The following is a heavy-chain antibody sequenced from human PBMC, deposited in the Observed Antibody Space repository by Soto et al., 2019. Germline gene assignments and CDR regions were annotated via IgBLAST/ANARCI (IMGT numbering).Heavy chain of an antibody. Sequence: PGGSLRLSCAASGFTFSSYGMHWVRQAPGKGLEWVAVIWFDGSKKYYADSVKGRFTISRDNSKNTLFLQMNSLRAEDTAVFYCARPTYSTTWDGVYFDDWGQGTLVTVSS. V-gene: IGHV3-33*08. J-gene: IGHJ4*02. CDR1: GFTFSSYG. CDR2: IWFDGSKK. D-gene: IGHD6-13*01. CDR3: ARPTYSTTWDGVYFDD.